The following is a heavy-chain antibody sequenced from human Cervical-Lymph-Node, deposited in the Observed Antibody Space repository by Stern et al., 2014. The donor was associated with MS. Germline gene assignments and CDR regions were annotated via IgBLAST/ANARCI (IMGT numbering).Heavy chain of an antibody. D-gene: IGHD1-14*01. V-gene: IGHV5-51*01. J-gene: IGHJ4*02. CDR3: ARQTTAWASDV. Sequence: EVQLVESGAELIRPGESLKISCKGSGFKFSIYWIAWERQMPGKGLEWMGIIYPGDSETRYSPSFQGQVTMSADKAPSTAYLQWSSLNASDTAMYFCARQTTAWASDVWGQGTLVTVSS. CDR2: IYPGDSET. CDR1: GFKFSIYW.